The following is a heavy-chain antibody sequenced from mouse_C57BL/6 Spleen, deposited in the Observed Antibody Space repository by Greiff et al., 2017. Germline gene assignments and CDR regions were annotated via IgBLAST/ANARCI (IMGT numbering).Heavy chain of an antibody. Sequence: QVQLKQPGAELVLPGASVKLSCKASGYNFTSYWMPWVKQRPGQGLEWIGEIDPSDSYTNYNQKFKGQSTLPIDKSYSTAYMQLSSLTSDDSAVYYCARGITTGVRPYWYFDVWGTGTTVTVSS. CDR3: ARGITTGVRPYWYFDV. V-gene: IGHV1-69*01. J-gene: IGHJ1*03. CDR2: IDPSDSYT. D-gene: IGHD1-1*01. CDR1: GYNFTSYW.